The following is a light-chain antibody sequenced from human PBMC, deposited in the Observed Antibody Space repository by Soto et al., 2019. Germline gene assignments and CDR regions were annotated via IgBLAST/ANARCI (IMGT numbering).Light chain of an antibody. CDR1: ESVSNN. V-gene: IGKV3-15*01. CDR3: QQYNKWPLT. Sequence: EIVLTQSPATLSVSQGERATLSCRASESVSNNLAWYQQKPGLAPRLLIYGASARATCIPARFSGSGSGTEFTLTISSRQSEDLAVYYCQQYNKWPLTFGGGTKVEIK. J-gene: IGKJ4*01. CDR2: GAS.